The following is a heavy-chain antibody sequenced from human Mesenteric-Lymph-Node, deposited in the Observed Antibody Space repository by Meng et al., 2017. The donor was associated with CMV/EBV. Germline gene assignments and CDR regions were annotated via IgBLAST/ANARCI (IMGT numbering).Heavy chain of an antibody. D-gene: IGHD2-15*01. CDR2: IIYSGST. CDR1: SSYY. V-gene: IGHV4-39*07. J-gene: IGHJ4*02. Sequence: SSYYWGWIRQPPGKGLEWIGSIIYSGSTYYSPSLKSRVTISIDKSRNQFSLNLTPVTAADTAVYYCATGQTDCDRTICQWWLGRFDRWGQGTLVTVSS. CDR3: ATGQTDCDRTICQWWLGRFDR.